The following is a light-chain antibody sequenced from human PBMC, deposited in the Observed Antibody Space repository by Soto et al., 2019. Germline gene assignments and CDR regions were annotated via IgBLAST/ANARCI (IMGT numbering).Light chain of an antibody. Sequence: EIVLTQSPGTLSLSPGERATLSCRASQSVSSSYLAWYQQKPGQAPRLLIYGASSRATGIPDRFSGSGSGTDLTLTSSRLESEDFAVYYCHQYDSSPVTFGQGTKVEIK. V-gene: IGKV3-20*01. CDR2: GAS. CDR3: HQYDSSPVT. J-gene: IGKJ1*01. CDR1: QSVSSSY.